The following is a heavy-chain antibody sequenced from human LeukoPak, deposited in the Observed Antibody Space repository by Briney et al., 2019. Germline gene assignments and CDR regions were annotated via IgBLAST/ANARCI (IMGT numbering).Heavy chain of an antibody. CDR1: GFTFSNYA. V-gene: IGHV3-53*01. CDR3: AREPSTPPYYYYGMDV. Sequence: GGSLRLSCAASGFTFSNYAMSWVRQAPGKGLEWVSVIYSGGSTYYADSVKGRFTISRDNSKNTLYLQMNSLRAEDTAVYYCAREPSTPPYYYYGMDVWGQGTTVTVSS. J-gene: IGHJ6*02. CDR2: IYSGGST. D-gene: IGHD4-11*01.